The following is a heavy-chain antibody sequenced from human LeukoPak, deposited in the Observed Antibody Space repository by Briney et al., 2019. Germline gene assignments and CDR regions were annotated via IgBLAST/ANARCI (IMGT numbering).Heavy chain of an antibody. CDR2: IYPGDSDT. V-gene: IGHV5-51*01. CDR1: GYSFTSYW. D-gene: IGHD2-2*01. CDR3: ARPGYCSSTSCSDAFDI. J-gene: IGHJ3*02. Sequence: KLGESLKISCKGSGYSFTSYWIGWVRQMPGKGLEWMGIIYPGDSDTRYSPSFQGQVTISADKSISTAYLQWSSLKASDTAMYYCARPGYCSSTSCSDAFDIWGQGTMVTVSS.